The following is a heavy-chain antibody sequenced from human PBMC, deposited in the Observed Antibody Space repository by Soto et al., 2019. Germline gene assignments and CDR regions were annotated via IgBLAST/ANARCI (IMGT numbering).Heavy chain of an antibody. CDR3: ARGEQIIDY. CDR2: INHSGST. CDR1: GGSFSGYF. J-gene: IGHJ4*02. Sequence: QVQLQQWGAGLLKPSETLSLTCAVYGGSFSGYFWSWIRQPPGKGLEWIGEINHSGSTNYNPSLKSRVTMSVDTSNNQFSLKLSSVTAADTAVYYCARGEQIIDYWGQGTLVTVSS. V-gene: IGHV4-34*01.